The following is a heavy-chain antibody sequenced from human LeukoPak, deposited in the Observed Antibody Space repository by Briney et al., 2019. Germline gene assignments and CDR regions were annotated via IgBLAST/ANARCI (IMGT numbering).Heavy chain of an antibody. D-gene: IGHD6-13*01. V-gene: IGHV4-39*01. Sequence: PSETLSLTCTVSGGSLSRSSYYWGWIRQPPGKGLQWFGSICDSESTYYNPSLKSRVTISVDTSKNQFSLKLSSVTAADSAVYYCARGYGRSYSSSFYVGNWFDPWGQGTLVTVSS. CDR1: GGSLSRSSYY. CDR2: ICDSEST. J-gene: IGHJ5*02. CDR3: ARGYGRSYSSSFYVGNWFDP.